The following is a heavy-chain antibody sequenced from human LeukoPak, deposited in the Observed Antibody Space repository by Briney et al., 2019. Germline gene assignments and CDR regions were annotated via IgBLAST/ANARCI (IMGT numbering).Heavy chain of an antibody. V-gene: IGHV3-23*01. Sequence: GESLRLSCAASGFTFSTFVVSWVRQAPGKGLEWVSIISDNGDSTYYADSVKGRFTTSRDNSKNTLYLQMNSLRAEDTAVYYCAREVGALDYWGRGTLVTVSS. J-gene: IGHJ4*02. D-gene: IGHD1-26*01. CDR1: GFTFSTFV. CDR3: AREVGALDY. CDR2: ISDNGDST.